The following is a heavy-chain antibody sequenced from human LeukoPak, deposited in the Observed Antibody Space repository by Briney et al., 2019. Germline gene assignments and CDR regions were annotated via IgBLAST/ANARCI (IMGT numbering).Heavy chain of an antibody. CDR3: AKVRSGYDEYYFDY. CDR2: ISWNSGSI. Sequence: GGSLRLSCAASGFTFDDYAVHWVRQAPGKGLEWVSGISWNSGSIGYADSVKGRFTISRDNAKNSLYLQMNSLRAEDTALYYCAKVRSGYDEYYFDYWGQGTLVTVSS. D-gene: IGHD5-12*01. CDR1: GFTFDDYA. J-gene: IGHJ4*02. V-gene: IGHV3-9*01.